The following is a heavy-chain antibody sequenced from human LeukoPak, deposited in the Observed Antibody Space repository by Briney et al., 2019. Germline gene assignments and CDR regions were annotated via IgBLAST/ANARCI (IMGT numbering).Heavy chain of an antibody. J-gene: IGHJ4*02. CDR1: GFTFNNYQ. V-gene: IGHV3-48*03. CDR3: ARGEYYFDY. CDR2: ISSSGRTI. Sequence: PVGSLRLSCAASGFTFNNYQMNWVRQAPGKGLECISYISSSGRTIYYADSLKGRFTVSRDNAKNSLYLRMNNLRAEDTAVYYCARGEYYFDYWGQGTLVTVSS.